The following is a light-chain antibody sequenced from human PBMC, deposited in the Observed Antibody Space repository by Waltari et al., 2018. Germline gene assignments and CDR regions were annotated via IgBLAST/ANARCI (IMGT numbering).Light chain of an antibody. V-gene: IGLV1-40*01. CDR3: QSYDSRRSAWV. J-gene: IGLJ3*02. Sequence: QSVLTQPPSVSGAPGQRVTISCTGSSPNIGAGYDVTWHQCLPGTAPKPLIYGNSNRPSGVPDRFSGSKSGTSASLAITGLQAEDEADYYCQSYDSRRSAWVFGGGTKLTVL. CDR2: GNS. CDR1: SPNIGAGYD.